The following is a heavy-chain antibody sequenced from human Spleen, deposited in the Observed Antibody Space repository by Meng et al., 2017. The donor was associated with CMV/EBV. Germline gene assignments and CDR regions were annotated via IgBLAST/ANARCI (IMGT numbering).Heavy chain of an antibody. D-gene: IGHD1-1*01. CDR1: GFTFSSYW. CDR3: ANDYMGAYHGMDV. V-gene: IGHV3-74*01. Sequence: GESLKISCAASGFTFSSYWMHWVRQAPGKGLMWVSRINSDGSSTSYADSVKGRFTISRDNAKNTLYLQMNSLRGEDTAVYYCANDYMGAYHGMDVWGQGTTVTVSS. J-gene: IGHJ6*02. CDR2: INSDGSST.